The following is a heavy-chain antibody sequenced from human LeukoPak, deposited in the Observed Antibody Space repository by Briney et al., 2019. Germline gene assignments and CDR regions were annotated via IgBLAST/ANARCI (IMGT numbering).Heavy chain of an antibody. D-gene: IGHD2-2*02. J-gene: IGHJ3*02. V-gene: IGHV1-18*03. CDR1: GYTFTSYG. Sequence: VASVKVSCKASGYTFTSYGISWVRQAPGQGLEWMAWISGYNGHTNYARNFQGRVTLTRDTSTTTAYMELRSLRSDDMAVYYCARETLYTNVRGPFDTWGQGTMVIVSS. CDR2: ISGYNGHT. CDR3: ARETLYTNVRGPFDT.